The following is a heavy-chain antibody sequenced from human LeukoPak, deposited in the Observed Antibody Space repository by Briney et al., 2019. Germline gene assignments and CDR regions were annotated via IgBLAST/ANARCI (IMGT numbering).Heavy chain of an antibody. CDR2: IYYSGGT. CDR3: ARRVDYYDSSGYHGEFDY. J-gene: IGHJ4*02. Sequence: PSDTLSLTCTVSGGSISSYYWSWLRRPPGEGLEWIGYIYYSGGTNYNPSLKSRVTISVDTSKNQFSLKLSSVTAADTAVYYCARRVDYYDSSGYHGEFDYWGQGTLVTVSS. CDR1: GGSISSYY. D-gene: IGHD3-22*01. V-gene: IGHV4-59*07.